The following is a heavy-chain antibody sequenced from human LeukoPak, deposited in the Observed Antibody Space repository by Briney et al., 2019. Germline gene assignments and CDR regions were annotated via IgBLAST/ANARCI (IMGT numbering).Heavy chain of an antibody. D-gene: IGHD2-15*01. V-gene: IGHV3-23*01. CDR1: GFTFSTYA. CDR3: AKDRTPDGFYSIDY. J-gene: IGHJ4*02. CDR2: VTGNSGLI. Sequence: GGSLRLSCTASGFTFSTYAMNWVRQAPGKGLEWVSVVTGNSGLIDYADSVRGRFTISRDNARNTPYLQMTTLRAEDTAIYFCAKDRTPDGFYSIDYWGQGVLVTVSS.